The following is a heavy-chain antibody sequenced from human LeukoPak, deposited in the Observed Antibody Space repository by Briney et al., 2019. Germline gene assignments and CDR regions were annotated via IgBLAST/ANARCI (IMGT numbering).Heavy chain of an antibody. CDR3: AREVVDYSYWYFDL. Sequence: PSETLSLTCTVSGGSISSYYWSWIRQPPWKGLEWIGYIYYSGSTNYNPSLKSRVTISVDTSKNQFSLKLGSVTAADTAVYYCAREVVDYSYWYFDLWGRGTLVTVSS. J-gene: IGHJ2*01. CDR2: IYYSGST. CDR1: GGSISSYY. D-gene: IGHD2-15*01. V-gene: IGHV4-59*01.